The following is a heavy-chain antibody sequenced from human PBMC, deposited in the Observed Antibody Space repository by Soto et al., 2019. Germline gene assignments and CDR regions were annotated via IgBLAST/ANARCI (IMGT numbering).Heavy chain of an antibody. Sequence: QVQLVESGRGVVQPARSLRLSCAASEFTFSNYAMHWVRQPPGKGLEWVSVILYDGSNKYYADSVKGRFTISRDNSKNTLYLQMNSLRAEDTAVYYCARETPIYFDYWGPGTLVTVSS. J-gene: IGHJ4*02. CDR1: EFTFSNYA. CDR2: ILYDGSNK. V-gene: IGHV3-30-3*01. CDR3: ARETPIYFDY.